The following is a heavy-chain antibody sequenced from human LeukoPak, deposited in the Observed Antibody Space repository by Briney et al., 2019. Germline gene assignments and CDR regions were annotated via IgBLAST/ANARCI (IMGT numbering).Heavy chain of an antibody. V-gene: IGHV1-18*01. D-gene: IGHD6-13*01. CDR3: ARGRAAGTFWLDY. J-gene: IGHJ4*02. CDR2: ISGNNGNT. Sequence: ASVKVSCKASGYTFTSYGISWGRQAPGQGLEWMGWISGNNGNTNYAQKVQGRVTMTTDTSTSTAYMELRSLRSDDTAVYYCARGRAAGTFWLDYWGQGTLVTVSS. CDR1: GYTFTSYG.